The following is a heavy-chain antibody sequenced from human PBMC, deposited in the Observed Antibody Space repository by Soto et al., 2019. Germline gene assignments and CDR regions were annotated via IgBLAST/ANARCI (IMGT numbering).Heavy chain of an antibody. CDR3: ARQASGYYYGWFEP. Sequence: QLLLQESGPGLVKPSETLSLTCTVSGGSILDSTYYWAWIRQSPGKGLEWIGTIFYSGGTFYTPSLKSRVTMSVDTYNNQFSLKLSSVTAEDTAVYYCARQASGYYYGWFEPWGQGTLVTVSS. V-gene: IGHV4-39*01. CDR2: IFYSGGT. J-gene: IGHJ5*02. D-gene: IGHD3-22*01. CDR1: GGSILDSTYY.